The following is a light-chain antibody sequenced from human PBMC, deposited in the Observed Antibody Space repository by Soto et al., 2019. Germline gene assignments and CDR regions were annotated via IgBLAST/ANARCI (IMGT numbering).Light chain of an antibody. J-gene: IGKJ5*01. CDR3: QQADTFPIT. Sequence: DIQMTQSPSSVSASVGDRVTISCQASQGISRSLAWYQQKPGKAPKLLIYAASSLQSGVPSRFSASGFGTDFTLTISSLQPEDSAIYYCQQADTFPITFGQGTRLEIK. V-gene: IGKV1D-12*01. CDR1: QGISRS. CDR2: AAS.